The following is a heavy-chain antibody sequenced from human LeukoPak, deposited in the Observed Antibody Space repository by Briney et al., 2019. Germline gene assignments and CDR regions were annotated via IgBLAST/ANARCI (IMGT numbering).Heavy chain of an antibody. V-gene: IGHV3-23*01. D-gene: IGHD2-2*01. CDR2: ISGSGGST. Sequence: GGSLRLSCAASGFTFSSHAMSWVRQAPGKGLEWVSAISGSGGSTYYADSVKGRFTISRDNPKNTLYLQMDSLRAEDTAVYYCASVGVVVPAAPDPFDYWGQGTLVTVSS. CDR3: ASVGVVVPAAPDPFDY. J-gene: IGHJ4*02. CDR1: GFTFSSHA.